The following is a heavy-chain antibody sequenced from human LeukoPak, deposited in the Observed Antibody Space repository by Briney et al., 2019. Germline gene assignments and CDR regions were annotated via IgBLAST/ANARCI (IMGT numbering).Heavy chain of an antibody. CDR2: IWNDGGKK. Sequence: QPGGSLRLSCAASGFTFRDYGMHWVRQAPGKGLEWVALIWNDGGKKYYADCVRGRLTISRDTSRNTLYLQMNSLSVEDTAVYYCVRDVYGSGTVGWLDPWGQGILVTVSS. CDR1: GFTFRDYG. D-gene: IGHD3-10*01. J-gene: IGHJ5*02. V-gene: IGHV3-33*01. CDR3: VRDVYGSGTVGWLDP.